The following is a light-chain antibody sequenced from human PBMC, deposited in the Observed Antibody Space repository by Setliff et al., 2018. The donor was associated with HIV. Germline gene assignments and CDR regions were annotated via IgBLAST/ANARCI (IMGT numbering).Light chain of an antibody. V-gene: IGLV2-14*03. CDR2: DVS. CDR1: RTDIGNYES. CDR3: TSYTTSSAPLV. Sequence: QSALTQPASVSGSPGQSITISCTGSRTDIGNYESISWYQQHPGEVPTRILYDVSKRPSGVSSRFSGSKSGNTASLTISGLQAEDEADYYCTSYTTSSAPLVFGSGTKVTV. J-gene: IGLJ1*01.